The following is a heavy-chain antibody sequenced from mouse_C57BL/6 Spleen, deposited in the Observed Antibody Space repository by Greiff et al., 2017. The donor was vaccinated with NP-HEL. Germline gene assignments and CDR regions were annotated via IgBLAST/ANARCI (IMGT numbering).Heavy chain of an antibody. CDR1: GYTFTDYN. CDR2: INPNNGGT. Sequence: EVQGVESGPELVKPGASVKIPCKASGYTFTDYNMDWVKQSHGKSLEWIGDINPNNGGTIYNQKFKGKATLTVDKSSSTAYMELRSLTSEDTAVYYCARGRRHPIYYAMDYWGQGTSVTVSS. CDR3: ARGRRHPIYYAMDY. V-gene: IGHV1-18*01. J-gene: IGHJ4*01.